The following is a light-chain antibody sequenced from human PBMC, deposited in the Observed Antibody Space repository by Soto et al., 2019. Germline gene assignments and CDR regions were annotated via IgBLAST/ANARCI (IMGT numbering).Light chain of an antibody. J-gene: IGKJ1*01. Sequence: VITQSPATLSVSPGERATLSCRASQSVSSNLAWYQQKPGQAPRLLIYGASTRATGIPARFSGSGSGTEFTLTISSLQSEDFAVYYCQQYNNWPRTFGQGTKVDIK. CDR3: QQYNNWPRT. CDR1: QSVSSN. V-gene: IGKV3-15*01. CDR2: GAS.